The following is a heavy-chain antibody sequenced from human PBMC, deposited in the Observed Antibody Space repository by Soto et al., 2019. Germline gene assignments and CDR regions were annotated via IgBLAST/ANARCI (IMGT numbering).Heavy chain of an antibody. CDR3: ARDRVGPYYYYYGMDV. D-gene: IGHD1-26*01. V-gene: IGHV3-21*01. J-gene: IGHJ6*02. CDR1: GFAFNNYG. Sequence: GGSLRLSCTVSGFAFNNYGINWVRQAPGKGLEWVSSISKSDYTYYSDSVKGRFTISRDNSKNTLYLQMNSLRAEDTAVYYCARDRVGPYYYYYGMDVWGQGTTVTVSS. CDR2: ISKSDYT.